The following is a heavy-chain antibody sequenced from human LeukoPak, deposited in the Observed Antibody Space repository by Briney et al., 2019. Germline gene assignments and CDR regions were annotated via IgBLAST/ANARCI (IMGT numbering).Heavy chain of an antibody. D-gene: IGHD6-13*01. CDR1: GGSISSSSYY. V-gene: IGHV4-39*02. CDR2: IYYSGTT. CDR3: AREIGGAADT. J-gene: IGHJ5*02. Sequence: SETLSLTCSVSGGSISSSSYYWAWIRQPPGKGPAWIGSIYYSGTTYYKPSLVSRLTISVDTSKNHFSLKLSSVTAADTAVYYCAREIGGAADTWGQGTLVTVSS.